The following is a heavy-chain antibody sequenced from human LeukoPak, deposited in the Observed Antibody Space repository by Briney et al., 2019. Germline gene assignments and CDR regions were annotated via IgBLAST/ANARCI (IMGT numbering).Heavy chain of an antibody. CDR1: GFTFSSYA. D-gene: IGHD3-10*01. J-gene: IGHJ6*03. CDR2: ISGSGGST. V-gene: IGHV3-23*01. CDR3: AKDLFSGSGRAGNMDV. Sequence: GGSLRLSCAASGFTFSSYAMSWVRQAPGKGLEWVSAISGSGGSTYYADSVKGRFTISRDNSKNTLYLQMNGLRAEDTAVYYCAKDLFSGSGRAGNMDVWGKGTTVTVSS.